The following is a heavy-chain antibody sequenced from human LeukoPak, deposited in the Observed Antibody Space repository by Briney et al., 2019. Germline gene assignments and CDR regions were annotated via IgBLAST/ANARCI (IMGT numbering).Heavy chain of an antibody. CDR1: GYTFTSYA. CDR2: INAGNGNT. D-gene: IGHD2-2*01. J-gene: IGHJ6*02. CDR3: ARDMNIVVVPAAIMAADYYYYGMDV. Sequence: ASVKVSCKASGYTFTSYAMHWVRQAPGQRLEWMGWINAGNGNTKYSQKFQGRVTMTRDTSTSTVYMELSSLRSEDTAVYYCARDMNIVVVPAAIMAADYYYYGMDVWGQGTTVTVSS. V-gene: IGHV1-3*01.